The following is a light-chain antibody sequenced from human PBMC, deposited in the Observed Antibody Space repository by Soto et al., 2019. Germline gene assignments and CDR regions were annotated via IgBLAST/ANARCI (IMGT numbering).Light chain of an antibody. CDR3: SSYTTNITPVV. Sequence: QSALTQPASVSGSPGQSITISCTGTSSDVGGYKYVSWYQLHPGKAPKLMIYEVSNRPSGISNRFSASKSGNTASLTISGLQAEDEADYYCSSYTTNITPVVFGGGTKLTVL. CDR2: EVS. V-gene: IGLV2-14*01. J-gene: IGLJ2*01. CDR1: SSDVGGYKY.